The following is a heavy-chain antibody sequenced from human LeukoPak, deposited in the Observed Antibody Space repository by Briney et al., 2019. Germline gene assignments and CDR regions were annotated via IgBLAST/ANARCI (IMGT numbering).Heavy chain of an antibody. CDR1: GGSISTYY. CDR2: VYYSGST. CDR3: ARQVGTFYYYYGMDV. D-gene: IGHD1-14*01. V-gene: IGHV4-59*08. J-gene: IGHJ6*02. Sequence: SETLSLTCTVSGGSISTYYWSWIRQPPGKGLEWIGYVYYSGSTNYNPSLKSRVTISVDTSKNQLSLKLSSVTAADTAVYYCARQVGTFYYYYGMDVWGQGTTVTVSS.